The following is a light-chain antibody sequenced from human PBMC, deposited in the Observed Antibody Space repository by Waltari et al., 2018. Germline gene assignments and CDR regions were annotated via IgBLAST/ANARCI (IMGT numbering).Light chain of an antibody. J-gene: IGLJ3*02. CDR2: DTN. CDR1: TGAVTSGHY. CDR3: LLYYSGAWV. Sequence: QAVVTQEPSLTVSPGGTVTLTCGSSTGAVTSGHYSYWFPLKPGQAPRTLIHDTNHKHSWTPARFSGSLLGGKAALTLSGAQPEDEAEYYCLLYYSGAWVFGGGTKVTVL. V-gene: IGLV7-46*01.